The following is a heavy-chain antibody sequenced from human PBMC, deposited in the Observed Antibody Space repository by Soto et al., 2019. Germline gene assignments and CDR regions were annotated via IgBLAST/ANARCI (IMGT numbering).Heavy chain of an antibody. D-gene: IGHD1-26*01. CDR2: IYQGGST. J-gene: IGHJ4*02. CDR1: GDSIRGYY. V-gene: IGHV4-59*01. Sequence: PSETLSLTCTVSGDSIRGYYWSWIRQPPGKGLEWIGYIYQGGSTNYNPSLKSRVTISQDTSKSQFSLKLSSVTTADTAVYYCARGRGGTLRYFEYWGQGTLVTVSS. CDR3: ARGRGGTLRYFEY.